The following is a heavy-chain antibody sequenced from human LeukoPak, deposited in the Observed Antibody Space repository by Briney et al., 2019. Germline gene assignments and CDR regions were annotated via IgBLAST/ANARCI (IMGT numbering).Heavy chain of an antibody. CDR2: IYYSGST. CDR3: ARADGDYTRYYFDY. D-gene: IGHD4-17*01. J-gene: IGHJ4*02. CDR1: GGSISSSSYY. V-gene: IGHV4-39*07. Sequence: PSETLSLTCTVSGGSISSSSYYWGWIRQPPGKGLEWIGSIYYSGSTYYNPSLKSRVTISVDTSKNQFSLKLSSVTAADTAVYYCARADGDYTRYYFDYWAREPWSPSPQ.